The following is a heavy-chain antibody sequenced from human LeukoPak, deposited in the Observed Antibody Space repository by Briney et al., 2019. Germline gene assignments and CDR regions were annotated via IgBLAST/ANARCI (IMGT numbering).Heavy chain of an antibody. Sequence: SETLSLTCTVSGGSISSYYWSWIRQPPGKGLEWIGYIYYSGSTNYNPSLKSRVTISVDTSKNQFSLKLSSVTAADTAVYYCARLRFGVVSWGQGTLVTVSS. J-gene: IGHJ4*02. D-gene: IGHD3-3*01. CDR1: GGSISSYY. V-gene: IGHV4-59*01. CDR3: ARLRFGVVS. CDR2: IYYSGST.